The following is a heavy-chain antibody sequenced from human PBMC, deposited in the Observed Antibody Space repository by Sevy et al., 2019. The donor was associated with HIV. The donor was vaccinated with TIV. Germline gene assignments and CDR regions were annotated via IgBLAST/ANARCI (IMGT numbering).Heavy chain of an antibody. J-gene: IGHJ5*02. D-gene: IGHD6-13*01. V-gene: IGHV4-4*07. CDR3: ARDCGYSSSWYTPTGMLVWWFDP. CDR1: GGSISSYY. CDR2: IYTSGST. Sequence: SETLSLTCTVSGGSISSYYWSWIRQPAGKGLEWIGGIYTSGSTNYNPSLKSRVTMSVDTSKNQFSLKLSSVTAADTAVYYCARDCGYSSSWYTPTGMLVWWFDPWGQGTMVTVSS.